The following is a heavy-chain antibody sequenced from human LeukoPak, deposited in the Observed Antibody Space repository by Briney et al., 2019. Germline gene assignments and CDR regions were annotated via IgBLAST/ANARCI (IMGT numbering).Heavy chain of an antibody. V-gene: IGHV1-2*02. CDR3: ARENSSTVSCPNDY. D-gene: IGHD2-2*01. CDR1: GYTFTDYF. CDR2: INPDNGVP. Sequence: ASVKVSCTASGYTFTDYFVHWVRQAPGQGLEWVGWINPDNGVPKYAQKFQGRVTMTRDTSINTAYMELSSLRSDDTAVYYCARENSSTVSCPNDYWGQGTLVTVSS. J-gene: IGHJ4*02.